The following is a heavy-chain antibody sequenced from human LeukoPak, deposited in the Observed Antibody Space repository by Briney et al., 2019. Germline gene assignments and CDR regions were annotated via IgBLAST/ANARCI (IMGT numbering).Heavy chain of an antibody. CDR3: ARSPVIGSSTGYAFDI. CDR1: GYTFTSYG. V-gene: IGHV1-18*01. J-gene: IGHJ3*02. D-gene: IGHD3-16*02. Sequence: ASVKVSCKASGYTFTSYGISWVRQAPGQGLEWMGWISAYNGNTNYAQKLQGRVTMTTDTSTSTAYMELRSLRSDDTAVYYCARSPVIGSSTGYAFDIWGQGTMVTVSS. CDR2: ISAYNGNT.